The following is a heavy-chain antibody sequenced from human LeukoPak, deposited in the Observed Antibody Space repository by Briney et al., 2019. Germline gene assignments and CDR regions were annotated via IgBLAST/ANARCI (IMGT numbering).Heavy chain of an antibody. CDR2: INHSGST. CDR3: ARPHLRRDYYYYYGMDV. Sequence: SETLSLTCAVYGGSFSGYYWSWIRQPPGKGLEWIGEINHSGSTNYNPSLKSRVTISVDTSKNQFSLKLSSVTAADTAVYYCARPHLRRDYYYYYGMDVWGEGTTVTVSS. V-gene: IGHV4-34*01. CDR1: GGSFSGYY. J-gene: IGHJ6*04.